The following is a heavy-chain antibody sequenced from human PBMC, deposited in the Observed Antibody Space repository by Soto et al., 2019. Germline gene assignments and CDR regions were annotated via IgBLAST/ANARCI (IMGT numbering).Heavy chain of an antibody. J-gene: IGHJ4*02. V-gene: IGHV4-59*01. CDR2: IYYSGRT. CDR1: GDSISSYY. CDR3: ARGHLGITTTGTWYDFDY. D-gene: IGHD2-15*01. Sequence: SETLSLTCTVSGDSISSYYWTWIRQPPGKGLEYIGYIYYSGRTYYNPSLKSRVTISVDTSKNQFSLKLSSVTAADTAVYYCARGHLGITTTGTWYDFDYWGQGTPVTVSS.